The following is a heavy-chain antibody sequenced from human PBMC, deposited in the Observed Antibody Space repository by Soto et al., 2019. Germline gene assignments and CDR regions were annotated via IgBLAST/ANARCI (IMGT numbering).Heavy chain of an antibody. CDR1: GLTFNNYA. Sequence: LRLSGAASGLTFNNYAMSWVRHAPGKGLEWVSGISGSGSSTYYADSVYGRFTISRDNSINTLYLQMNSLRAEDTAVYYCAKEAEMSAGYGMDVWGQGTTVTVPS. CDR2: ISGSGSST. V-gene: IGHV3-23*01. D-gene: IGHD3-3*01. J-gene: IGHJ6*02. CDR3: AKEAEMSAGYGMDV.